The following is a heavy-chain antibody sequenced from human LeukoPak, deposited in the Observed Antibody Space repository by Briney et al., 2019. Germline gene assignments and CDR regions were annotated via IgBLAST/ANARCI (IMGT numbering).Heavy chain of an antibody. V-gene: IGHV4-4*07. D-gene: IGHD3-22*01. CDR3: ARTPPGYYYDSSGYPGD. CDR2: IYTSGST. Sequence: PSETLSLTCTVSAGSISSYYWSWIRQPAGKGLEWLGRIYTSGSTNYNPSLKSRVTVSVDTSKNQFSLKLSSVTAADTAVYYCARTPPGYYYDSSGYPGDWGQGTLVTVSS. CDR1: AGSISSYY. J-gene: IGHJ4*02.